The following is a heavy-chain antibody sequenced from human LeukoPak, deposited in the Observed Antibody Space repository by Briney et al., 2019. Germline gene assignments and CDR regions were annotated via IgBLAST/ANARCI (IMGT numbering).Heavy chain of an antibody. CDR1: GGSFSGYY. CDR2: INHSGST. Sequence: PSETLSLTCAVYGGSFSGYYWSWIRQPPGKGLEWIGEINHSGSTNYNPSLKSRVTISVDTSKNQFSLKLSSVTDADTAVYYCARCTRITMVRGVIITGIYYFDYWSQGTLVTVSS. J-gene: IGHJ4*02. V-gene: IGHV4-34*01. D-gene: IGHD3-10*01. CDR3: ARCTRITMVRGVIITGIYYFDY.